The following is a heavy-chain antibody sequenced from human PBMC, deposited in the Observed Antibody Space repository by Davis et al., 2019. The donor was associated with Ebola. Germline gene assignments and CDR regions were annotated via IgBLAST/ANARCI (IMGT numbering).Heavy chain of an antibody. CDR2: ISGSGESP. D-gene: IGHD2-21*01. V-gene: IGHV3-23*01. CDR3: AKDNCGADCYCWLDP. J-gene: IGHJ5*02. CDR1: GFTSSSYA. Sequence: PGGSLRLSCAASGFTSSSYAMTWVRQAPGGGLEWVSAISGSGESPYYADSVKGRITISRDNSKNTVYLQMTSLRADDTAVYYCAKDNCGADCYCWLDPWGQGTLVTVSS.